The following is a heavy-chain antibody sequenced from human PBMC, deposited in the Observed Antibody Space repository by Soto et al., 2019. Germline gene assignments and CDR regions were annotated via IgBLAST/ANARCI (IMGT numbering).Heavy chain of an antibody. J-gene: IGHJ4*02. D-gene: IGHD3-22*01. CDR3: ARDLSPSTYYYDSSGYSPGY. Sequence: AGVKVSCKXSGYNFTSYYMHWVRQAGGQGGEWMGIINPSGGSTSYAQKFQGRVTMTRDTSTSTVYMELSSLRSEDTAVYYCARDLSPSTYYYDSSGYSPGYWGQGTLVTVSS. V-gene: IGHV1-46*01. CDR1: GYNFTSYY. CDR2: INPSGGST.